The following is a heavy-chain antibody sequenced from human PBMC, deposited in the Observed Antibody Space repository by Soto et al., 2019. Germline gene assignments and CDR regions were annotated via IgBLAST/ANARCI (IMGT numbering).Heavy chain of an antibody. CDR2: IIPILGIA. V-gene: IGHV1-69*02. Sequence: QVQLVQSGAEVKKPGSSVKVSCKASGGTFSSYTISWVSQAPGHGLGWKGSIIPILGIANYAQKSQGRVTITADKSTSTAYMELSSLRSEDTAVYYCAMEYCSSTSCYRDYWGQGTLVTVSS. CDR3: AMEYCSSTSCYRDY. D-gene: IGHD2-2*02. J-gene: IGHJ4*02. CDR1: GGTFSSYT.